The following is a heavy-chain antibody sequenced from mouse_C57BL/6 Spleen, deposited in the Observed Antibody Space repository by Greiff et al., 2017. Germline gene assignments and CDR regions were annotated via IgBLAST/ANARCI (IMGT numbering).Heavy chain of an antibody. V-gene: IGHV6-3*01. J-gene: IGHJ4*01. D-gene: IGHD2-3*01. Sequence: EVMLVESGGGLVQPGGSMKLSCVASGFTFSNYWMNWVRQSPETGLEWVAQIRLKSDNYATHYAESVKGRFTISRDDSKSSVYLQMNNLRAEDTGIYYCTAIYDGYYGYAMDYWGEGTSVTVSS. CDR3: TAIYDGYYGYAMDY. CDR1: GFTFSNYW. CDR2: IRLKSDNYAT.